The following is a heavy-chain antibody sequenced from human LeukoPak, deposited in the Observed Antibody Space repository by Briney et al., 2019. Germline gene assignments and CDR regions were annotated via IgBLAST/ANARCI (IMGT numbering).Heavy chain of an antibody. Sequence: PGRSLRLSCAASGFTFSSSGMHWVRQAPGKGLEWVAVISYDGSRIYYADSVKGRFTVSRDNSKSTLNLQMNSLRAEDTAVYYCVKDRSSSWSFDYWGQRTLVTVSS. CDR2: ISYDGSRI. CDR3: VKDRSSSWSFDY. J-gene: IGHJ4*02. D-gene: IGHD6-13*01. V-gene: IGHV3-30*18. CDR1: GFTFSSSG.